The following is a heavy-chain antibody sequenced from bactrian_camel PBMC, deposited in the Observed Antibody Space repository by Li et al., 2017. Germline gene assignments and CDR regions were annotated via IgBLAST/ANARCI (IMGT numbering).Heavy chain of an antibody. V-gene: IGHV3S25*01. CDR2: ISWRGDHT. CDR1: GFTSSNDY. D-gene: IGHD5*01. CDR3: GWDY. J-gene: IGHJ4*01. Sequence: QLVESGGGLVQPGGSLKLSCAASGFTSSNDYMHWVRQAPGKGLEWVSGISWRGDHTTYADSVKGRFTISQDNAKNTVYLQMDSLKPEDTAIYYCGWDYWGQGTQVTVS.